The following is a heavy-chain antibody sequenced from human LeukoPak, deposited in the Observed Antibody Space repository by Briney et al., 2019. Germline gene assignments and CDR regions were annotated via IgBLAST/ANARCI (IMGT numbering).Heavy chain of an antibody. CDR1: GFTFSSYW. CDR3: ARGSVVLDY. J-gene: IGHJ4*02. CDR2: IKSDGSST. V-gene: IGHV3-74*01. Sequence: GGSLRLSCAASGFTFSSYWMHWVRQVPGKGLVWGSRIKSDGSSTSYADSVKGRFTISRDNAKNTLYLQMNSLRAEDTAVYYCARGSVVLDYWGQGTLVTVSS. D-gene: IGHD4-23*01.